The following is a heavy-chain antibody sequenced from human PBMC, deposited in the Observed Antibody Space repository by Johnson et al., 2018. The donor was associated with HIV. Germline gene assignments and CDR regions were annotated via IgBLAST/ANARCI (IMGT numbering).Heavy chain of an antibody. CDR2: ISYDGSNK. CDR3: AKEGYKYGVVGFDI. D-gene: IGHD3-3*01. J-gene: IGHJ3*02. CDR1: GFTFSSYA. Sequence: QVQLVESGGGVVQPGRSLRLSCAASGFTFSSYAMHWVRQAPGKGLEWVAVISYDGSNKYYADSVKGRFTISRDNSKNTLYLQMNSLRAEDTAVYYCAKEGYKYGVVGFDIWGQWTMVTVSS. V-gene: IGHV3-30-3*01.